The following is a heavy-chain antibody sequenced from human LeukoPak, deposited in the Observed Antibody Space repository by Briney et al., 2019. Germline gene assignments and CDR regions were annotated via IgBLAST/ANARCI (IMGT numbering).Heavy chain of an antibody. CDR2: INPKSGGT. Sequence: ASVKVSCKASGYTFTGYYIHWVRQAPGQGLEWMGWINPKSGGTNYVQRFQGRVTMTRDTSINTGYMELSRLRSDDTAVYYCAREDGGDPFDIWGQGTMVTVSS. J-gene: IGHJ3*02. D-gene: IGHD2-21*02. CDR3: AREDGGDPFDI. V-gene: IGHV1-2*02. CDR1: GYTFTGYY.